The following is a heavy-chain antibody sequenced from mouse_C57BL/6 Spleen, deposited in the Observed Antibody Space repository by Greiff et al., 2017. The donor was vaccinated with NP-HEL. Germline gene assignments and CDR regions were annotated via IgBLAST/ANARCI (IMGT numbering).Heavy chain of an antibody. V-gene: IGHV5-12*01. D-gene: IGHD1-1*01. CDR1: GFTFSDYY. CDR3: ASPLYYGSSYGYFDV. J-gene: IGHJ1*03. CDR2: ISNGGGST. Sequence: EVKLVESGGGLVQPGGSLKLSCAASGFTFSDYYMYWVRQTPEKRLEWVAYISNGGGSTYYPDTVKGRFTISRDNAKHTLYLQMSRLKSEDTAMYYCASPLYYGSSYGYFDVWGTGTTVTVSS.